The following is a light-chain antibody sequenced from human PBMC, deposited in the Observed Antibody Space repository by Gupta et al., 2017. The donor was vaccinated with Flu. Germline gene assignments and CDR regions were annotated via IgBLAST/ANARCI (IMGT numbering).Light chain of an antibody. J-gene: IGKJ5*01. Sequence: IVLTQSPATLSLSPGERATLSCRASQSVSRYLAWYQQKPGQAPRLLIHSTSNRATGIPARFSGSGSGTDFTLTISRVEPEDFAVYYCQQHSNWPPITFGQGTRLEIK. CDR1: QSVSRY. CDR3: QQHSNWPPIT. CDR2: STS. V-gene: IGKV3-11*01.